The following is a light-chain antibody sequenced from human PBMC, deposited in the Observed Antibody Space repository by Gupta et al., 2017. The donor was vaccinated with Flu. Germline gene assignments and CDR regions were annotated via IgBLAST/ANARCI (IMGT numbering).Light chain of an antibody. CDR3: HHYNSFSGS. V-gene: IGKV1-5*03. J-gene: IGKJ2*04. CDR2: KAS. CDR1: HNIGSF. Sequence: DAHLTQSPSTLSASVGDRVTITCRASHNIGSFLAWYQQKPGKAPNLLIYKASILQSGVPSRFTGGGSGTEFVLTIGSLQPEDFATYFCHHYNSFSGSFAQGTRLEI.